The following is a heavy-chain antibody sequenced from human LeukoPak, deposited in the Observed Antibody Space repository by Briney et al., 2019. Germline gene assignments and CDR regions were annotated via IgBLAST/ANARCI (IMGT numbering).Heavy chain of an antibody. J-gene: IGHJ4*02. Sequence: SETLSLTCAVYGGSFSGYYWSWIRQPPGKGLERIGEINHSGSTNYNPSLKSRVTISVGTSKNQFSLKLSSVTAADTAVYYCARGPNTYYYGSGSYYNRRKYYFDYWGQGTLVSVSS. CDR2: INHSGST. CDR1: GGSFSGYY. CDR3: ARGPNTYYYGSGSYYNRRKYYFDY. V-gene: IGHV4-34*01. D-gene: IGHD3-10*01.